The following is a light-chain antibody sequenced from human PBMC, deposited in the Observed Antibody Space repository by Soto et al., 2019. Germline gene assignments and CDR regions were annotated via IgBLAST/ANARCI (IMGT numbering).Light chain of an antibody. CDR3: QQCGVSPWT. CDR1: QSVGSTS. Sequence: FVLTQSPVTLSLSPGEGATLSCRASQSVGSTSLAWYQQKPGQAPRLLIYDTSSRATGIPARFSGSGSGTDFTFTIRRLEPEDFAVYYCQQCGVSPWTFGQGTKVEI. J-gene: IGKJ1*01. CDR2: DTS. V-gene: IGKV3-20*01.